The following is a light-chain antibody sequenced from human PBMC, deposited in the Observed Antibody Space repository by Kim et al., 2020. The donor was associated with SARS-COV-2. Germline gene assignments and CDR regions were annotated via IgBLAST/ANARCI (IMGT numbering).Light chain of an antibody. CDR1: SSNIGSNY. Sequence: ELTQPPSASGTPGQRVTISCSGSSSNIGSNYVYWYQQLPGTAPKLLIYRNNQRPSGVPDRFSGSKSGTSASLAISGLRSEDESDYYCASWDDSLSVVF. CDR2: RNN. J-gene: IGLJ2*01. V-gene: IGLV1-47*01. CDR3: ASWDDSLSVV.